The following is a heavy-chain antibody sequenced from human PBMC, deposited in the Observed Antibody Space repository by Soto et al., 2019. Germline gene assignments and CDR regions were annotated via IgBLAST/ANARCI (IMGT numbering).Heavy chain of an antibody. D-gene: IGHD3-16*01. J-gene: IGHJ4*02. V-gene: IGHV4-30-2*01. Sequence: PSETLSLTCAVSGGSISSGGYSWSWIRQPPGKGLEWIGYIYHSGSTYYNPSLKSRVTISVDRSKNQFSLKLSSVTAADTAVYYCARGLPFEYYFDYWGQGTLVTVSS. CDR2: IYHSGST. CDR3: ARGLPFEYYFDY. CDR1: GGSISSGGYS.